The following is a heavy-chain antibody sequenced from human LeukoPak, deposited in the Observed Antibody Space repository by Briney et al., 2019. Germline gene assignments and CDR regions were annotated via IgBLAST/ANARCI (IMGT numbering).Heavy chain of an antibody. J-gene: IGHJ4*02. V-gene: IGHV1-69*05. CDR3: ARDGIAARTDPFDY. Sequence: SVKVSCKASGGTFSSYAISWVRQAPGQGLEWMGRIIPIFGTANYAQKFQGRDTITTDESTSTAYMELSSLRSEDTAVYYCARDGIAARTDPFDYWGQGTLVTVSS. D-gene: IGHD6-6*01. CDR1: GGTFSSYA. CDR2: IIPIFGTA.